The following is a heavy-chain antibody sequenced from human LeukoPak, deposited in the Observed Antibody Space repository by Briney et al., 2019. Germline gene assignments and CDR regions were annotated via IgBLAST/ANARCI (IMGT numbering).Heavy chain of an antibody. CDR3: AKSGGGFGELLNWFDP. V-gene: IGHV3-23*01. CDR2: ISGGGGST. Sequence: GGSLRLSCAASGFTFSSYAMSWVRQAPGKGLEWVSAISGGGGSTYYADSVKGRFTISRDDSKNTLYLQMNSLRAEDTAVYYCAKSGGGFGELLNWFDPWGQGTLVTVSS. J-gene: IGHJ5*02. CDR1: GFTFSSYA. D-gene: IGHD3-10*01.